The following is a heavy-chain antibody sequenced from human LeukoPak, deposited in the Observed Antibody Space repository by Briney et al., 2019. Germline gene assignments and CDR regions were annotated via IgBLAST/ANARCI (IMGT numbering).Heavy chain of an antibody. CDR2: INHSGST. CDR1: SGSFSGYY. Sequence: SETLSLTCAVYSGSFSGYYWSWIRQPPGKGLEWIGEINHSGSTNYNPSLKSRVTISVDTSKNQFSLKLSSVTAADTAVYYCARHFYDSSGYHPYFDYWGQGTLVTVSS. V-gene: IGHV4-34*01. D-gene: IGHD3-22*01. J-gene: IGHJ4*02. CDR3: ARHFYDSSGYHPYFDY.